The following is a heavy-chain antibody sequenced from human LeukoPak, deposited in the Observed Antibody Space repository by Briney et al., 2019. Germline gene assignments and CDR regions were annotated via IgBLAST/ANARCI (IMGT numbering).Heavy chain of an antibody. CDR3: ARALLRDDFYDY. CDR2: IYYSGST. D-gene: IGHD3-3*01. Sequence: PGGSLRLSCAASGFTFSSYAMSWIRQPPGKGLEWIGYIYYSGSTNYNPSLKSRVTISVDTSKNQFSLKLSSVTAADTAVYYCARALLRDDFYDYWGQGTLVTVSS. V-gene: IGHV4-59*01. CDR1: GFTFSSYA. J-gene: IGHJ4*02.